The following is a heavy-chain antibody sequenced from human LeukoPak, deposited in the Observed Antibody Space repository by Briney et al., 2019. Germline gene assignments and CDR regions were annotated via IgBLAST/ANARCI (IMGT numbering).Heavy chain of an antibody. D-gene: IGHD4-11*01. CDR2: IYYSGST. Sequence: SQTLFLTCTDSGGSISSGGYYWSWIRQHPGTGLEWIGYIYYSGSTYYNPSLKSRVTISVDTSKNQFSLKLSSVTAADTAVYYCARADDDYSNQNDAFDIWGQGTMVTVSS. CDR3: ARADDDYSNQNDAFDI. CDR1: GGSISSGGYY. J-gene: IGHJ3*02. V-gene: IGHV4-31*03.